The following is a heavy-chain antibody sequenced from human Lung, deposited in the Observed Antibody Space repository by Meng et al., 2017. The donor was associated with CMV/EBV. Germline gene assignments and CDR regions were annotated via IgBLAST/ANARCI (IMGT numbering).Heavy chain of an antibody. D-gene: IGHD3-3*01. V-gene: IGHV2-26*01. Sequence: SGXXLVXPTETLTLTCTVSGFSLSNARMGVSWIRQPPGNALEWLAHIFSNDEKSYSTSLKSRLTISKDNAKSQVVLTMTNMDPVDTATYYCARGLADYDCWSGYYNYYGMDVWXKGTTVTVSS. J-gene: IGHJ6*04. CDR2: IFSNDEK. CDR3: ARGLADYDCWSGYYNYYGMDV. CDR1: GFSLSNARMG.